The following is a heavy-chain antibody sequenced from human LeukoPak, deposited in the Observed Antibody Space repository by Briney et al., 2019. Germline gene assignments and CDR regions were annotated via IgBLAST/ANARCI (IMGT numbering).Heavy chain of an antibody. CDR2: ISSNGGST. D-gene: IGHD6-13*01. CDR1: GFTFSSHG. J-gene: IGHJ4*02. Sequence: GGSLRLSCSASGFTFSSHGMHWVRQAPGKGLEYVSAISSNGGSTYYADSVKGRFTISRDNSKNTLYLQMSSLRAEDTAVYYCVKDRRYSSNWYYFDYWGQGTLVIVSS. CDR3: VKDRRYSSNWYYFDY. V-gene: IGHV3-64D*09.